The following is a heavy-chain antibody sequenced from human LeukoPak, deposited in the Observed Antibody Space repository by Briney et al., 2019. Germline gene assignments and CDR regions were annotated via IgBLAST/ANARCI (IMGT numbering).Heavy chain of an antibody. J-gene: IGHJ6*02. Sequence: GASVKVSCKASGYTFTSYGISWVRQAPGQGLEWMGWISAYNGNTNYAQKLQGRVTMTTDTSTSTAYMELRSLRSDDTAVYYCARDRRFGELLYYYGMDVWGQGTTVTVSS. V-gene: IGHV1-18*01. CDR2: ISAYNGNT. CDR3: ARDRRFGELLYYYGMDV. CDR1: GYTFTSYG. D-gene: IGHD3-10*01.